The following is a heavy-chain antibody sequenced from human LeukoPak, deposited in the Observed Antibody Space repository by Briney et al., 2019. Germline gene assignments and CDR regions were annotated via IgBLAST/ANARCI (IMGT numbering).Heavy chain of an antibody. J-gene: IGHJ4*02. CDR3: AKRGTGYFDY. D-gene: IGHD3/OR15-3a*01. V-gene: IGHV3-23*01. CDR1: GFTISNYA. Sequence: PGGSLRLSCAASGFTISNYAMSWVRQAPGKGLEWVSVTSGSGGSTYYGDSVKGRFTISRDNSKNTLYMQMNSLRAEDTAVYYCAKRGTGYFDYWGQGTLVTVSS. CDR2: TSGSGGST.